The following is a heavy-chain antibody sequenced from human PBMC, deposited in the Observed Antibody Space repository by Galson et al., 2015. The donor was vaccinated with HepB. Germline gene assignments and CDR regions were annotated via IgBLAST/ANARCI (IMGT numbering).Heavy chain of an antibody. Sequence: SLRLSCEASGFTFTTHAMRWVRQAPGQGLEWVSAISDNGGWTSYADSVKGRFAISRDNSKNTLSLQMDSLRAEDTAVYYCAQRGPGGVFVNWGQGTLVTVSS. CDR2: ISDNGGWT. D-gene: IGHD3-16*02. J-gene: IGHJ4*02. CDR3: AQRGPGGVFVN. CDR1: GFTFTTHA. V-gene: IGHV3-23*01.